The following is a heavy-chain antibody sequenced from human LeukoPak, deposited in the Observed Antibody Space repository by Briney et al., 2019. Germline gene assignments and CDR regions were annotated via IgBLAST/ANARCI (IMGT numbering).Heavy chain of an antibody. V-gene: IGHV3-23*01. J-gene: IGHJ4*02. CDR2: ISGSGGST. Sequence: GGSLRLSCAASGFTFSSYAMSWVRQAPGKGLEWVSAISGSGGSTYYADSVKGRFTISRDNSKNTLYLQMNSLRAEDTAVYYCAKAGVDGGYNQPFDYWGQGTLVTVSS. CDR3: AKAGVDGGYNQPFDY. CDR1: GFTFSSYA. D-gene: IGHD5-24*01.